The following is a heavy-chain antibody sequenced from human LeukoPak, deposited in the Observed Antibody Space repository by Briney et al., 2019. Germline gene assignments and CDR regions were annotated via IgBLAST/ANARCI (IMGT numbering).Heavy chain of an antibody. CDR3: ATSFKWELSHRGYFDY. D-gene: IGHD1-26*01. Sequence: ASVKVSCKVSGYTLTELSMHWVRQAPGKGLEWMGGFDPEDGETIYAQKFQGRVTMTEDTSTDTAYMELSSLRSEDTAVYYCATSFKWELSHRGYFDYWGQGTLVTVSS. CDR2: FDPEDGET. CDR1: GYTLTELS. J-gene: IGHJ4*02. V-gene: IGHV1-24*01.